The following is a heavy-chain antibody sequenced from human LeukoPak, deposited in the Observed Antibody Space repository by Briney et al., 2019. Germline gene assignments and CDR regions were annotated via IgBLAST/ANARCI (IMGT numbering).Heavy chain of an antibody. CDR3: ARDGGIAVARTPH. Sequence: SETLSLTCTVSGGSISSGSYYWSWIRQPAGKGLDWIGRIYTSGSTNYNPSLKSRVTISVDTSKNQFSLKLSSVTAADTAVYYCARDGGIAVARTPHWGQGTLVTVSS. CDR1: GGSISSGSYY. V-gene: IGHV4-61*02. J-gene: IGHJ4*02. CDR2: IYTSGST. D-gene: IGHD6-19*01.